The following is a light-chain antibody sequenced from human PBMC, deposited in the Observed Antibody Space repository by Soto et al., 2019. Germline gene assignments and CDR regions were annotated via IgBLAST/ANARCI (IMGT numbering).Light chain of an antibody. V-gene: IGKV3-20*01. J-gene: IGKJ1*01. Sequence: EIVLTQSPGTLSLSPGERATLSCRASQSVSSNYLAWYQQKPGQAPRPLIYGASSRATGIPDRFSGSGAGTDLTLTISRLESEDIAVYYCQQYGSSPWTFGQGTKVEIK. CDR3: QQYGSSPWT. CDR1: QSVSSNY. CDR2: GAS.